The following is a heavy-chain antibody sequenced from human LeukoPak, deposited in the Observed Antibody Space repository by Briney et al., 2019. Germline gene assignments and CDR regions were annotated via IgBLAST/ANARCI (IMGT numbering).Heavy chain of an antibody. D-gene: IGHD5-18*01. CDR1: GGTFSSYA. CDR3: ARAYVDTAMGGAPPAYYYYYYGMDV. CDR2: IIPIFGTA. V-gene: IGHV1-69*13. Sequence: GASVKVSCKASGGTFSSYAISWVRQAPGQGLEWMGGIIPIFGTASYAQKFQGRVTITADESTSTAYMELSSLRSEDTAVYYCARAYVDTAMGGAPPAYYYYYYGMDVWGQGTTVTVSS. J-gene: IGHJ6*02.